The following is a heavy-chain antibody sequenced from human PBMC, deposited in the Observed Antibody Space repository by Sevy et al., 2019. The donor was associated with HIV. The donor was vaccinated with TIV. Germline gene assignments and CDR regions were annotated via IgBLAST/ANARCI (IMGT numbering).Heavy chain of an antibody. CDR2: ISGNGENR. Sequence: GESLKISCAASEFTFSSHAVSWVRQAPGKGLEWVSAISGNGENRHYADSVRGRFTISRDTFKNTLYLQMNSLRAEDTALYYCARDGRGISAFDIWGQGTMVTVSS. CDR1: EFTFSSHA. CDR3: ARDGRGISAFDI. D-gene: IGHD3-3*02. J-gene: IGHJ3*02. V-gene: IGHV3-23*01.